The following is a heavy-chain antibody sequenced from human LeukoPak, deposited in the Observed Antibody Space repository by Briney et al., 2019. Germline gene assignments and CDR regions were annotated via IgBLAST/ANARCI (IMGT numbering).Heavy chain of an antibody. V-gene: IGHV3-33*01. CDR2: IWYDASNK. Sequence: GGSLRLSCAASGFTFSSFGMHWVRQAPGKGLEWVVVIWYDASNKYYVDSVKGRFTISRDNSKNTLYLQMNSLRDDDTAVYYCVRGVGVSRFNYLDPWGQGTLAIVSS. D-gene: IGHD1-7*01. J-gene: IGHJ5*02. CDR3: VRGVGVSRFNYLDP. CDR1: GFTFSSFG.